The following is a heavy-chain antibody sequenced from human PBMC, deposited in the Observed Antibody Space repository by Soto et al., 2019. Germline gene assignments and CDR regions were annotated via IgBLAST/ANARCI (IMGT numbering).Heavy chain of an antibody. J-gene: IGHJ6*03. CDR2: INWNGGST. Sequence: GGSLRLSCAASGFTFDDYGMSWVRQAPGKGLEWVSGINWNGGSTGYADSVKGRFTISRDNAKNSLYLQMNSLRAEDTALYHCARGPYGSGSYSTYYYYYMDVWGKGTTVTVSS. D-gene: IGHD3-10*01. CDR1: GFTFDDYG. V-gene: IGHV3-20*01. CDR3: ARGPYGSGSYSTYYYYYMDV.